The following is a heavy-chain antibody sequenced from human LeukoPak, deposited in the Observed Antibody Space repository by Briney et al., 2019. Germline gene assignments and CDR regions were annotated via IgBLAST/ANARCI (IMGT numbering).Heavy chain of an antibody. CDR1: GFTVSTNY. J-gene: IGHJ4*02. CDR3: ARDRGGSRSDC. V-gene: IGHV3-66*01. CDR2: IYSGGTT. Sequence: GGSLRLSCAASGFTVSTNYMSWVRQAPGKGLELVSVIYSGGTTYYADSVKGRFTISRDNSKNTLYLQMNSLRAEDTAVYYCARDRGGSRSDCWGQGTLVTVSS. D-gene: IGHD6-13*01.